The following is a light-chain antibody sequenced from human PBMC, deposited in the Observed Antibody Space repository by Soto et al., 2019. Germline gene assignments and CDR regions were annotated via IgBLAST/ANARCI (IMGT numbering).Light chain of an antibody. CDR3: QQYGNSLWT. CDR2: GAS. J-gene: IGKJ1*01. V-gene: IGKV3-20*01. Sequence: EIVMTQSPATLSVSPGERATLSCRASQSVSSNLAWYQQKPGQAPRLLIYGASTRATGIPDRFSGSGFGTDFTLTISRLEPEDFAVYYCQQYGNSLWTFGQGTKVDIK. CDR1: QSVSSN.